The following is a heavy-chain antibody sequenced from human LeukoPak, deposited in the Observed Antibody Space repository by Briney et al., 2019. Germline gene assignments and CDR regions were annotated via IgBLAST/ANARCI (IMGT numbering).Heavy chain of an antibody. Sequence: PGGSLRLSCAASGLTFSSYGMHWVRQAPGKGLEWVAVIWYDGSNKYYADSVKGRFTISRDNSKNTLYLQMNSLRAEDTAVYYCARGFYYDSSGYYVYYFDYWGQGTLVTVSS. D-gene: IGHD3-22*01. CDR2: IWYDGSNK. CDR3: ARGFYYDSSGYYVYYFDY. J-gene: IGHJ4*02. CDR1: GLTFSSYG. V-gene: IGHV3-33*01.